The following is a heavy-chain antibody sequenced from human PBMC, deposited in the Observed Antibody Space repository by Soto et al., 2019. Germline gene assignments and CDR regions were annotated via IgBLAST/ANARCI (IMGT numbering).Heavy chain of an antibody. CDR2: ISGSGGST. V-gene: IGHV3-23*01. D-gene: IGHD6-13*01. J-gene: IGHJ4*02. CDR1: GFTFSSYA. Sequence: PGGSLRLSCAASGFTFSSYAMSWVRQAPGKGLEWVSAISGSGGSTYYADSVKGQFTISRDNSKNTLYLQMNSLRAEDTAVYYCAKVEVEQQLVPSPLFDYWGQGTLVTVSS. CDR3: AKVEVEQQLVPSPLFDY.